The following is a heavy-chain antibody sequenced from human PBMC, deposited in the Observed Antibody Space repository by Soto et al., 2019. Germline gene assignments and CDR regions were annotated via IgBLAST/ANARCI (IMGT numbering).Heavy chain of an antibody. D-gene: IGHD3-9*01. Sequence: GGSLRLSCAASGFTFSDYYMSWIRQAPGKGLEWVSYISSSGSTIYYADSVKGRFTISRDNAKNSLYLQMNSLRAEDTAVYYCAGTYYDILTGYYSSLPWGQGTLVTVSS. CDR3: AGTYYDILTGYYSSLP. CDR1: GFTFSDYY. J-gene: IGHJ5*02. V-gene: IGHV3-11*01. CDR2: ISSSGSTI.